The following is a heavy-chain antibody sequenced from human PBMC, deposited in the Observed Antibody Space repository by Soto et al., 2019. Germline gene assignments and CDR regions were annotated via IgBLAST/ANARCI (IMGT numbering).Heavy chain of an antibody. J-gene: IGHJ4*02. CDR1: GFTFTNNW. CDR2: INSDGTTT. CDR3: TRGGATGEGIYQFEN. Sequence: EVQLVESGGGLVQPGGSLRLSCAASGFTFTNNWMHWVRQAPGKGLVWVSRINSDGTTTTYADSVKGRFTISRDNAKNTLYLEVKSLGGEATAVYYCTRGGATGEGIYQFENWGQGTLVTVSS. D-gene: IGHD3-10*01. V-gene: IGHV3-74*01.